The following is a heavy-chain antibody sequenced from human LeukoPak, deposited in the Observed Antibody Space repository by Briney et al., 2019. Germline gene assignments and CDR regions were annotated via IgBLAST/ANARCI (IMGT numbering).Heavy chain of an antibody. CDR2: IIPILGIA. J-gene: IGHJ6*02. V-gene: IGHV1-69*04. CDR3: ARDTEDIVVVPAAMPSGMDV. D-gene: IGHD2-2*01. CDR1: GYTFTSYG. Sequence: GASVKVSCKASGYTFTSYGISWVRQAPGQGLEWMGRIIPILGIANYAQKFQGRVTITADKSTSTAYMELSSLRSEDTAVYYCARDTEDIVVVPAAMPSGMDVWGQGTTVTVSS.